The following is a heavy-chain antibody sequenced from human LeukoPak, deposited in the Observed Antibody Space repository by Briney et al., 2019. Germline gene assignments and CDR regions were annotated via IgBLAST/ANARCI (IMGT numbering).Heavy chain of an antibody. Sequence: PGGSLRLSCAASGFTFSSYAMSWVRQAPGKGLEWVSAISGSGGSTYYADSVKGRFTISRDNSKNTLYLQMNSLRAEDTAVYYCAKLGCSSTSCHPPADYWGQGTLVTVSS. CDR2: ISGSGGST. CDR3: AKLGCSSTSCHPPADY. J-gene: IGHJ4*02. CDR1: GFTFSSYA. V-gene: IGHV3-23*01. D-gene: IGHD2-2*01.